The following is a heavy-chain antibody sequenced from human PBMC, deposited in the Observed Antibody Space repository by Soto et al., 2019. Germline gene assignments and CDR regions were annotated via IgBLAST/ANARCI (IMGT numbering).Heavy chain of an antibody. V-gene: IGHV6-1*01. D-gene: IGHD5-12*01. CDR1: GDSVSSNSAA. J-gene: IGHJ6*02. Sequence: PAQTLPLTCAISGDSVSSNSAAWNGIRQSPSRGLEWLGRTYYRSKWYNDYAVSVKSRITINPDTSKNQFSLQLNSVTPEDTAVYCCARGDIVATIGDYYYYYGMDVWGQGTTVTVSS. CDR2: TYYRSKWYN. CDR3: ARGDIVATIGDYYYYYGMDV.